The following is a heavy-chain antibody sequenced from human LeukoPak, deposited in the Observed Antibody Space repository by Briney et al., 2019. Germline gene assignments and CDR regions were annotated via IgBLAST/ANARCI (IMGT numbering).Heavy chain of an antibody. CDR2: ISSSSSYI. CDR1: GFTFSSYS. CDR3: ARDDDKWDPPDY. J-gene: IGHJ4*02. V-gene: IGHV3-21*01. D-gene: IGHD1-26*01. Sequence: GGSLRLSCAASGFTFSSYSMNWVRQAPGKGLEWVSSISSSSSYIYYADSVKGRFTISRDNAKNSLYLQMNSLRAEDTAVYYCARDDDKWDPPDYWGQGTLVTVSS.